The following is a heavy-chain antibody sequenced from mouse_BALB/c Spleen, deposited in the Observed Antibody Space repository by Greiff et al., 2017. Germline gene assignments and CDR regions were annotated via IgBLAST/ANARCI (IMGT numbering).Heavy chain of an antibody. CDR2: ISSGGGST. CDR3: ARHLYYYGPWFAY. V-gene: IGHV5-12-1*01. J-gene: IGHJ3*01. CDR1: GFAFSSYD. D-gene: IGHD1-1*01. Sequence: EVKLVESGGGLVKPGGSLKLSCAASGFAFSSYDMSWVRQTPEKRLEWVAYISSGGGSTYYPDTVKGRFTISRDNAKNTLYLQMSSLKSEDTAMYYCARHLYYYGPWFAYWGQGTLVTVSA.